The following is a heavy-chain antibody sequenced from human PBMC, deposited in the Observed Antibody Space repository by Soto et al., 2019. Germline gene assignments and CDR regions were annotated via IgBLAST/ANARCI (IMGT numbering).Heavy chain of an antibody. D-gene: IGHD6-13*01. Sequence: LRLSCAASGFTFSNSIINWVRQAPGQGLEWVSSISGSSDFLYYADSVKGRFTISRDTATNSLYLQMNSLRAEDTAVYYCATSTWYAFDIWGQGTMVTVSS. CDR3: ATSTWYAFDI. CDR1: GFTFSNSI. J-gene: IGHJ3*02. V-gene: IGHV3-21*01. CDR2: ISGSSDFL.